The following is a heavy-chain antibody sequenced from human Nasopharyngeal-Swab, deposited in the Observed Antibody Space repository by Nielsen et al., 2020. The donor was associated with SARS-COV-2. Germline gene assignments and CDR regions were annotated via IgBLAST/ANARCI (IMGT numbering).Heavy chain of an antibody. CDR3: ARAFPGSSGWYPFDY. CDR2: ISSSSSTI. D-gene: IGHD6-19*01. V-gene: IGHV3-48*04. J-gene: IGHJ4*02. Sequence: GGSLRLSCAASGFTFSSYSMNRVRQAPGKGLEWVSYISSSSSTIYYADSVKGRFTISRDNAKNSLYLQMNSLRAEDTAVYYCARAFPGSSGWYPFDYWGQGTLVTVSS. CDR1: GFTFSSYS.